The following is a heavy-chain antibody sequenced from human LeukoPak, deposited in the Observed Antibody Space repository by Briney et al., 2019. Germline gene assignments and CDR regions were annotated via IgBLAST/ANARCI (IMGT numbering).Heavy chain of an antibody. V-gene: IGHV3-30-3*01. CDR3: ARDLSGSYFQYFQH. J-gene: IGHJ1*01. D-gene: IGHD1-26*01. CDR2: ISYDGSNK. CDR1: GGSFSGYY. Sequence: LSLTCAVYGGSFSGYYWSWIRQAPGKGLEWVAVISYDGSNKYYADSVKGRFTISRDNSKNTLYLQMSSLRAGDTAVYYCARDLSGSYFQYFQHWGQGTLVTVSS.